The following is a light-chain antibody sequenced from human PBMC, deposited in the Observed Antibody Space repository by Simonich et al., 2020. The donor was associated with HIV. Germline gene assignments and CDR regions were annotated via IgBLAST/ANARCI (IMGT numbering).Light chain of an antibody. CDR1: SSDVGNYNL. V-gene: IGLV2-23*01. CDR2: EGS. Sequence: QSALTQPASVSGSPGQSITISCTGTSSDVGNYNLVSWDQQHPGKAPKLMIYEGSKRPSGVSNRFSGSKSGNTASLTISGLQAEDEADYYCCSYAGSSIVIFGGGTKLTVL. CDR3: CSYAGSSIVI. J-gene: IGLJ2*01.